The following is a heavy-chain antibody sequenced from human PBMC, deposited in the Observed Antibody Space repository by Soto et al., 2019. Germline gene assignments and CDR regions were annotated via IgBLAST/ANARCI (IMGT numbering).Heavy chain of an antibody. V-gene: IGHV3-48*01. J-gene: IGHJ3*02. Sequence: PGGSLRLSCAASGFIFSTFSMNWVRRAPGKGLEWVSYISSSSGTKYYADSVRGRFTVSRDNAKNSLYLQMNSLRAEDTAVYYCARDSDYYDSSVYSYAFDIWGQGTMVTVS. D-gene: IGHD3-22*01. CDR3: ARDSDYYDSSVYSYAFDI. CDR2: ISSSSGTK. CDR1: GFIFSTFS.